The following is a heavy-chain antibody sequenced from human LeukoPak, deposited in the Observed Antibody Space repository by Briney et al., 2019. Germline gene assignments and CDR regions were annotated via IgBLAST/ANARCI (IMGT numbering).Heavy chain of an antibody. Sequence: GGSLRLSCAASGFTVSSNYMSWVRQAPGKGLEWVSVIYSGGSTYYADSVKGRLTISRDNSKNTLYLQMNSLRAEDTAVYYCARDESWNYGQNWFDPWGQGTLVTVSS. CDR1: GFTVSSNY. V-gene: IGHV3-53*01. J-gene: IGHJ5*02. CDR3: ARDESWNYGQNWFDP. D-gene: IGHD1-7*01. CDR2: IYSGGST.